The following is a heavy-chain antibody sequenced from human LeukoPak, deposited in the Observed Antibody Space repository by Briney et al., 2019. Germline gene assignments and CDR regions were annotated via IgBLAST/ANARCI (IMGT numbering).Heavy chain of an antibody. CDR3: ARAYCSSTSCYIDP. D-gene: IGHD2-2*02. CDR1: GYTFTSYG. Sequence: GASVKVSCKASGYTFTSYGISWVRQAPGQGLEWMGWISAYNGNTNYAQKLQGRVTMTTDTSTSTAYMELRSLRSDDTAVYYCARAYCSSTSCYIDPWGQGTLVTVSS. V-gene: IGHV1-18*01. CDR2: ISAYNGNT. J-gene: IGHJ5*02.